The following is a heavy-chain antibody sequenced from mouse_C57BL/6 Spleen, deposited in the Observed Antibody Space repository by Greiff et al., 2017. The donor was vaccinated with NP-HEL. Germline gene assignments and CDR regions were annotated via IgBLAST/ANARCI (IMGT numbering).Heavy chain of an antibody. Sequence: QVHVKQSGAELAKPGASVKLSCKASGYTFTSYWMHWVKQRPGQGLEWIGYINPSSGYTKYNQKFKDKATLTADKSSSTAYMQLSSLTYEDSAVYYCARHLRGYFDVWGTGTTVTVSS. J-gene: IGHJ1*03. CDR3: ARHLRGYFDV. D-gene: IGHD3-1*01. CDR1: GYTFTSYW. V-gene: IGHV1-7*01. CDR2: INPSSGYT.